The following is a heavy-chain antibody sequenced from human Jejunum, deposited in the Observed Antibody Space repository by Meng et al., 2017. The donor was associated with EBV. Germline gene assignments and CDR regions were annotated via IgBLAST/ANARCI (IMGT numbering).Heavy chain of an antibody. CDR1: GDSVSSTSAT. J-gene: IGHJ4*02. Sequence: QLQLQQSGPGLVKPSXTLSLTCAISGDSVSSTSATWNWIRQSPSRGLEWLGRTYYRSKWYNDYAESVKSRITINPDTSNNQFSLQLNSVTPEDTAVYYCARDRTSWQYFVYWGQGTLVTVSS. D-gene: IGHD2-2*01. CDR3: ARDRTSWQYFVY. CDR2: TYYRSKWYN. V-gene: IGHV6-1*01.